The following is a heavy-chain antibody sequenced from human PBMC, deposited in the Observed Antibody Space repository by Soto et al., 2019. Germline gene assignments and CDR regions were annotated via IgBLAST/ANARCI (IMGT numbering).Heavy chain of an antibody. CDR2: ISYDGSNK. Sequence: GGSLRLSCAASGFTFSSYGMHWVRQAPGKGLEWVAVISYDGSNKYYADSVKGRFTISRDNSKNSLYLQMSSLRSEDTAVYYCARDLGGWPDYWGQGTLVTVSS. CDR1: GFTFSSYG. CDR3: ARDLGGWPDY. D-gene: IGHD2-15*01. V-gene: IGHV3-30*03. J-gene: IGHJ4*02.